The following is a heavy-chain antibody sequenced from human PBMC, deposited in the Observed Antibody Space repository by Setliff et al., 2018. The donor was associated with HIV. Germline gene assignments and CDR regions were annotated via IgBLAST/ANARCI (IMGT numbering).Heavy chain of an antibody. CDR3: AAPDIVATRASYYFDY. Sequence: SVKVSCKASGFTFTSSAMQWVRQARGQRLEWIGWIVVGSGNTNYAQKFQERVTITRDMSTSTAYMELSSLRSEDTAVYYCAAPDIVATRASYYFDYWGQGTLVTVSS. V-gene: IGHV1-58*02. CDR1: GFTFTSSA. D-gene: IGHD5-12*01. CDR2: IVVGSGNT. J-gene: IGHJ4*02.